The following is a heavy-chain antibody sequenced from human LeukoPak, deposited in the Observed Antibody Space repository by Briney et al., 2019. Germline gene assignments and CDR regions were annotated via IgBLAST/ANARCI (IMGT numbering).Heavy chain of an antibody. V-gene: IGHV4-59*01. D-gene: IGHD5-18*01. CDR3: ARGYGVFDY. CDR1: DDSITNYY. CDR2: IHYTGST. J-gene: IGHJ4*02. Sequence: SETLSLTCNVSDDSITNYYWNWIRQPPGKGLEWIGYIHYTGSTNYNPSLKSRVTISTDTSKKQFSLKLHSVTAADTAVYYCARGYGVFDYWGQRTPVTVSS.